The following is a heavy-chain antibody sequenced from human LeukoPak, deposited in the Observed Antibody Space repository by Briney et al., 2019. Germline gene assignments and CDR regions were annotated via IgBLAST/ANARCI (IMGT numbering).Heavy chain of an antibody. D-gene: IGHD6-19*01. CDR2: ISWNSGSI. V-gene: IGHV3-9*01. Sequence: GGSLRLSCAASGFTFDEYAMHWVRQAPGKGLEWVSGISWNSGSIGYADSVKGRFTISRDNAKNSLYLQMNSLRAEDTALYYCTKEFSSGWYNGPFDYWGQGALVTVSP. J-gene: IGHJ4*02. CDR3: TKEFSSGWYNGPFDY. CDR1: GFTFDEYA.